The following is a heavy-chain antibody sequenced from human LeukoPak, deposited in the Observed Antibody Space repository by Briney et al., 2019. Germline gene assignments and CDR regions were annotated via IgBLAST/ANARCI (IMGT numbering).Heavy chain of an antibody. CDR3: ARGGYCSGGSCYGGGYNWFDP. CDR2: ISSSGSTI. D-gene: IGHD2-15*01. J-gene: IGHJ5*02. V-gene: IGHV3-48*03. Sequence: GGSLRLSCAASGFTFSSYEMNWVRQAPGKGLEWVSYISSSGSTIYYADSVKGRFTISRDNAKNTLHLQMNSLRVEDTAVYYCARGGYCSGGSCYGGGYNWFDPWGQGTLVTVSS. CDR1: GFTFSSYE.